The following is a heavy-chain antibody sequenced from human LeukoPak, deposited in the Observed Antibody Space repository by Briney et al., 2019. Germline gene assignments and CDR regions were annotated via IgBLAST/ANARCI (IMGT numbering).Heavy chain of an antibody. CDR2: ISAYNDNT. CDR1: GYTFSSYG. Sequence: ASVKVSCKASGYTFSSYGISWVRQAPGQGLEWMGWISAYNDNTNYAPKFQGRGIMTTDTSTSTAYMELRSLRPDDTAVYYCARYDGDRPLNKYYMDVWGKGTTVTISS. CDR3: ARYDGDRPLNKYYMDV. D-gene: IGHD4-17*01. J-gene: IGHJ6*03. V-gene: IGHV1-18*01.